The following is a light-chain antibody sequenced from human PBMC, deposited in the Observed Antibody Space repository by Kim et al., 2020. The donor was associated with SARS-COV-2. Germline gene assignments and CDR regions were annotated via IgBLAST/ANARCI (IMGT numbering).Light chain of an antibody. J-gene: IGLJ1*01. Sequence: QSALTQPASVSGSPRQSITISCTGTSSDVGGYNYVSWYQQLPAKAPKLMIYDVNNRPSGVSTRFSGSKSGNTASLTISGLQAADEADYYCCSYTSSSSYLFGTGTKVTVL. CDR3: CSYTSSSSYL. CDR2: DVN. V-gene: IGLV2-14*03. CDR1: SSDVGGYNY.